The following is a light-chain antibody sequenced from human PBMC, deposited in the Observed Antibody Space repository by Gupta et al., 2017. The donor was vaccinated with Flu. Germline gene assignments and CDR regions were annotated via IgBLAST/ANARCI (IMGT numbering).Light chain of an antibody. V-gene: IGKV1-16*02. CDR3: QHKNSCPCT. CDR1: QGIINN. CDR2: AAS. Sequence: DIQMTQSPSSLSSSVGDRFTIPCRASQGIINNLAWFQQKPGKGPNSLIYAASSLQSEVRSKCSGSGSVSGTDFTLTISNRQPEDSATYYCQHKNSCPCTFGQGTQVEIK. J-gene: IGKJ5*01.